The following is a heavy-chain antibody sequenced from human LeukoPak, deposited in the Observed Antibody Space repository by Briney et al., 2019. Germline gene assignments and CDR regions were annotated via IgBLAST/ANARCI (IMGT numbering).Heavy chain of an antibody. CDR2: INHSGST. J-gene: IGHJ4*02. CDR3: ARRRQQLVRRNYFDN. CDR1: GGSFSGYY. D-gene: IGHD6-13*01. Sequence: PSETLSLTCAVYGGSFSGYYWSWIRQPPGKGLEWIGEINHSGSTNYNPSLKSRVTISVDTSKNQFSLKLSSVTAADTAVYYCARRRQQLVRRNYFDNWGQGTLVTVSS. V-gene: IGHV4-34*01.